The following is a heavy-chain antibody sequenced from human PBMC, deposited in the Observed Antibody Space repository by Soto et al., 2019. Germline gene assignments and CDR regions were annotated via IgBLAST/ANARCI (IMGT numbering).Heavy chain of an antibody. CDR2: ISGSGGST. Sequence: GGSLRLSCAASGFTFSSYAMSWVRQAPGKGLEWVSAISGSGGSTYYADSVKGRFTISRDNSKNTLYLQMNSLRAEDTAVYYFAKFFRGNPYLGYSSSWPVDYWGQGTLVTAPQ. V-gene: IGHV3-23*01. J-gene: IGHJ4*02. CDR3: AKFFRGNPYLGYSSSWPVDY. D-gene: IGHD6-13*01. CDR1: GFTFSSYA.